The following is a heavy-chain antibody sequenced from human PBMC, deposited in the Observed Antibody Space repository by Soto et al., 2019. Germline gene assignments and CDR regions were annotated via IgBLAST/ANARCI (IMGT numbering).Heavy chain of an antibody. D-gene: IGHD1-26*01. CDR3: VRDDVGVGIYY. CDR1: GFTFSNYW. Sequence: EVQLVESGGGLVQPGGSLRLSCAASGFTFSNYWMHWVRQVPGKGLVWVSHIDSDGNHTTYADSVKGRFTISRDNAKNTVYLQINSLRAEDTAVYYCVRDDVGVGIYYWGLGTLVTVSS. CDR2: IDSDGNHT. J-gene: IGHJ4*02. V-gene: IGHV3-74*01.